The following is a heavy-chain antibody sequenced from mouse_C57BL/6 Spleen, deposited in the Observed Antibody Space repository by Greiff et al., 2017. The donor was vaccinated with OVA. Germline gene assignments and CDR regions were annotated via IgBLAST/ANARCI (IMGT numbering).Heavy chain of an antibody. V-gene: IGHV1-61*01. Sequence: QVQLQQPGAELVRPGSSVKLSCKASGYTFTSYWMDWVKQRPGQGLEWIGNINPSDSETNYNQKFKNKATLTVDTSSSTAYMQLSSLTSEDSAVYYCARNYYGSSSFAYWGQGTLVTVSA. D-gene: IGHD1-1*01. CDR3: ARNYYGSSSFAY. J-gene: IGHJ3*01. CDR2: INPSDSET. CDR1: GYTFTSYW.